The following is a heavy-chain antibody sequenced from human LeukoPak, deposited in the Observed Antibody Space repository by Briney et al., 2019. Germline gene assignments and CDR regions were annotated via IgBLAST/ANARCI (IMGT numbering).Heavy chain of an antibody. CDR1: GGSISSYY. V-gene: IGHV4-59*01. CDR2: IYYSGTT. CDR3: ARGVYIAAAQYGY. Sequence: SETLSLTCTVSGGSISSYYWSWIRQPPVKELEWIGYIYYSGTTNYNPSLKSRVTISVDTSKNQFSLKLSSVSAADTAVYYCARGVYIAAAQYGYWGQGTLVTVSS. D-gene: IGHD6-13*01. J-gene: IGHJ4*02.